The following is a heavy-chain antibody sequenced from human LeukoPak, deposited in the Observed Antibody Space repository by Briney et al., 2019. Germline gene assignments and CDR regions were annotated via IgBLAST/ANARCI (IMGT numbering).Heavy chain of an antibody. CDR1: GFTFDDYG. J-gene: IGHJ6*03. D-gene: IGHD3-10*01. CDR2: INWNGGST. V-gene: IGHV3-20*04. Sequence: PGGSLRLSCAASGFTFDDYGMSWVRQAPGKGLEWVSGINWNGGSTGYADSVKGRFTISRDNAKNSLYLQMNSLRAEDTALYYCARSGGTHYYYYMDVWGKGTTVTVSS. CDR3: ARSGGTHYYYYMDV.